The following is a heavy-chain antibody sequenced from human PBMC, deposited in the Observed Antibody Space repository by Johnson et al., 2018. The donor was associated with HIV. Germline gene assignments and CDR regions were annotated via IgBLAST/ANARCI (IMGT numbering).Heavy chain of an antibody. J-gene: IGHJ3*02. CDR3: AREDTAVVIKRALDI. CDR2: IYSGGST. V-gene: IGHV3-NL1*01. Sequence: QVQLVESGGGVVQPGRSLRLSCATSGFTFSNFGMHWVRQAPGKGLEWVAVIYSGGSTYYADSVKGRFTISRDNSKNTLYLQMNSLRAEDTAVYYCAREDTAVVIKRALDIGGQGTMVTVSS. CDR1: GFTFSNFG. D-gene: IGHD5-18*01.